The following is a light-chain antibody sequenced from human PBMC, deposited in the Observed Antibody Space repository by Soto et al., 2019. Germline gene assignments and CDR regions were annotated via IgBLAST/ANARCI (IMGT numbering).Light chain of an antibody. J-gene: IGKJ1*01. CDR3: QDYDSSPQT. Sequence: DIVLTQSPCTLSLSPGERATLSCRASERISSNYLGWYQQKPGQAPRLLIYAASSRATGIPDRFSGSGSGTDFTLTISRLEPEDFAVYYCQDYDSSPQTFGQGTKVDIK. V-gene: IGKV3-20*01. CDR2: AAS. CDR1: ERISSNY.